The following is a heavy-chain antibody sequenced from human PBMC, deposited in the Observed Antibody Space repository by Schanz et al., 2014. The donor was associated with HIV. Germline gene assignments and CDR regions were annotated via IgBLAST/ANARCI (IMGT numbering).Heavy chain of an antibody. CDR2: IYSGGST. V-gene: IGHV3-53*01. CDR1: GFTVSNNY. D-gene: IGHD3-22*01. Sequence: EVQLVESGGGLIQPGGSLRLSCAASGFTVSNNYMSWVRQAPGKGLEWVSVIYSGGSTYYADSVKGRFTISRDNSKNTLYLQMNSLRVEDTAVYYCARVRDTSYYDSSAYYLDYWGQGTLVTVSS. CDR3: ARVRDTSYYDSSAYYLDY. J-gene: IGHJ4*02.